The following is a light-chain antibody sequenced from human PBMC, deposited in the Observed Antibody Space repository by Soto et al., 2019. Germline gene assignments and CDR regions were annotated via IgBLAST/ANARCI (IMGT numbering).Light chain of an antibody. V-gene: IGLV2-23*02. CDR2: EVS. Sequence: QSVLTQPASVSGSPGQSITISCTGTSSDVGSYNLVSWYQQHPGKAPKLMIYEVSKRPSGVSNRFSGSKSGNTASLTISGFQAEDEADYYCCSYAGSSILFGGGTKLTVL. J-gene: IGLJ2*01. CDR3: CSYAGSSIL. CDR1: SSDVGSYNL.